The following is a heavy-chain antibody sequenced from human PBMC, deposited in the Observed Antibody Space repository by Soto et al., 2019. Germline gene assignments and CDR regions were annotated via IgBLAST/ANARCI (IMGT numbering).Heavy chain of an antibody. V-gene: IGHV1-3*01. CDR3: ARDRKIGGVVIYYFDY. J-gene: IGHJ4*02. CDR2: INAGNGNT. CDR1: GYTFTSYG. Sequence: ASVKVSCKASGYTFTSYGISWVRQAPGQMLELMGWINAGNGNTKYSQKFQGRVTITRDTSASTAYMELSSLRSEDTAVYYCARDRKIGGVVIYYFDYWGQGTLVTVSS. D-gene: IGHD3-3*01.